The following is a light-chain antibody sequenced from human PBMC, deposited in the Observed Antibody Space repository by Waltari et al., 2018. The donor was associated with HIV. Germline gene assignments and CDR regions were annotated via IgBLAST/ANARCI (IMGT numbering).Light chain of an antibody. CDR1: DRISIY. Sequence: EIVLTQSPATLSVSPGETATLSCRANDRISIYLAWYQHRPGQAPRLLIYDSSTRATGGPPRFSGSGAGTDFSLTISSLQPEDYAVYYCQQRSSWPPGLFGQGTRL. V-gene: IGKV3-11*01. CDR3: QQRSSWPPGL. J-gene: IGKJ5*01. CDR2: DSS.